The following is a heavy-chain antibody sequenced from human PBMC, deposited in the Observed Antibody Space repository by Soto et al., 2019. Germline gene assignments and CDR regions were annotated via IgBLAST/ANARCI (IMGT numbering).Heavy chain of an antibody. Sequence: QVQLVESGGGVVQPGRSLRLSCAASGFTFSNYGIHWVRQAPGKGLEWVSVISYDGSSKDYADSVKGRFTISRDNSKNTLYLQMNSLTIKDTAVYYCAKDDGSTWSMFYSYYGVDVWGQGTTVTVSS. CDR1: GFTFSNYG. CDR2: ISYDGSSK. J-gene: IGHJ6*02. CDR3: AKDDGSTWSMFYSYYGVDV. V-gene: IGHV3-30*18. D-gene: IGHD6-13*01.